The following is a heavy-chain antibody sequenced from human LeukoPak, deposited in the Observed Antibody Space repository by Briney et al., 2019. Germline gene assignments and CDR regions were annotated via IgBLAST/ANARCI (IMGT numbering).Heavy chain of an antibody. J-gene: IGHJ5*02. Sequence: SETLSLTCNVFGGSIRSSNYYWGWIRQPPGKVLEWVGSIYYSGSTYYNPSLKSRVTISVDTSNNQFSLKVRSATATDTAVYYCARLFYYDSSGPPSWGQGTLVTVSS. V-gene: IGHV4-39*01. CDR1: GGSIRSSNYY. D-gene: IGHD3-22*01. CDR2: IYYSGST. CDR3: ARLFYYDSSGPPS.